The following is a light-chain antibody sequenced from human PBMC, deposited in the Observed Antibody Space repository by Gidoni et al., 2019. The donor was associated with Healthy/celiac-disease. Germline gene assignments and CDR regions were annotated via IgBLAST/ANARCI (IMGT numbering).Light chain of an antibody. CDR1: SRDVGGYTY. V-gene: IGLV2-8*01. Sequence: QSALTQPTPASGSPGQAVTISCTGTSRDVGGYTYVSWYQQHPGKAPKLMIYDVSKRPSGVPVRFFGSTSGTTASLTVSGLPAEDAADYYCSSYAGRNNLVFGGGTKLTVL. CDR2: DVS. J-gene: IGLJ2*01. CDR3: SSYAGRNNLV.